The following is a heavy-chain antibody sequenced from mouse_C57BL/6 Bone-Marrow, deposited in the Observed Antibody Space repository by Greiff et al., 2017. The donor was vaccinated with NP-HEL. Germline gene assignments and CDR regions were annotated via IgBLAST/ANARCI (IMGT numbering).Heavy chain of an antibody. CDR2: SRNKANDYTT. CDR1: GFTFSDFY. Sequence: EVKLVESGGGLVQSGRSLRLSCATSGFTFSDFYMEWVRQAPGKGLEWIAASRNKANDYTTEYSASVKGRFIVSRDTSQSILYLQMNALRAEDTAIYYCARDGYYGRFYAMDYWGQGTSVTVSS. CDR3: ARDGYYGRFYAMDY. J-gene: IGHJ4*01. D-gene: IGHD1-1*01. V-gene: IGHV7-1*01.